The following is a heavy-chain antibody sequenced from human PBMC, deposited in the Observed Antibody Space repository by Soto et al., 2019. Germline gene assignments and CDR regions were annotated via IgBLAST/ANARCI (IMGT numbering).Heavy chain of an antibody. CDR1: GGSISNYY. J-gene: IGHJ6*02. CDR3: ARDLWGYCGTDCYPLDV. D-gene: IGHD2-21*02. CDR2: IYHSGST. Sequence: PSETLSLTCTVSGGSISNYYWSWIRQPPGRGLEWIGYIYHSGSTHYNPSLKSRVTISVDTSKNQFSLKLNSVTAADTAVYYCARDLWGYCGTDCYPLDVWGQGTTVTVSS. V-gene: IGHV4-59*01.